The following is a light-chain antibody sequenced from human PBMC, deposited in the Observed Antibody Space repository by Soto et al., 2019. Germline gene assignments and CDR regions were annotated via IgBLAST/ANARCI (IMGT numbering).Light chain of an antibody. CDR3: QHYKDYSWT. CDR1: QSISRW. Sequence: DIHLTQSPSTLSASGGDRITITCRASQSISRWWAWYQQKPGKAPKLLIYTTSSLESGVPSRFSGSGSGTEFTLTISSLQPDDFATYYCQHYKDYSWTFGQGTKVEIK. CDR2: TTS. V-gene: IGKV1-5*03. J-gene: IGKJ1*01.